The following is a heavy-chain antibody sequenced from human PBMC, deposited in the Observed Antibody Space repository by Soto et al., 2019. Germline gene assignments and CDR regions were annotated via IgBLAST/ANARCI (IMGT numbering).Heavy chain of an antibody. D-gene: IGHD6-19*01. CDR1: GFTFSSYS. Sequence: ESGGGLVQPGGSLRLSCAASGFTFSSYSMNWVRQAPGKGLEWVSYISSSSSTIYYADSVKGRFTISRDNAKNSLYLQMNSLRAEDTAVYYCTAVAGVYFDYWGQGTLVTVSS. J-gene: IGHJ4*02. CDR3: TAVAGVYFDY. V-gene: IGHV3-48*01. CDR2: ISSSSSTI.